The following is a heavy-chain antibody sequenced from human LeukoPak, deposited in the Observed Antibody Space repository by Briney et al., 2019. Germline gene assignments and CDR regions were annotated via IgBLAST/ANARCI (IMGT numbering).Heavy chain of an antibody. CDR2: IYYSGSS. Sequence: SETLSLTCTVSGGSISGYYWSWIRQPPGKGLEWIGYIYYSGSSNYNPSLKSRVTISVDTSKNQFSLELSSATAADTAVYYCARQGGMVASGYYYYGMDVWGQGTTVTVSS. J-gene: IGHJ6*02. CDR1: GGSISGYY. D-gene: IGHD1-26*01. CDR3: ARQGGMVASGYYYYGMDV. V-gene: IGHV4-59*08.